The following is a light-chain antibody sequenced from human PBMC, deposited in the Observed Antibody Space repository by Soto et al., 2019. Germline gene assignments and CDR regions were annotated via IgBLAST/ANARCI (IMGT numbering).Light chain of an antibody. CDR3: QQYNSFGYT. J-gene: IGKJ2*01. Sequence: DIQMTQSPSTLSASVGDRVTITCRASQSISGWLAWYQQRPGKAPKLLIYDASSLESGVLSRFSGSGSGTEFTLTISSLQPDDFATYHCQQYNSFGYTFGQGTRLEIK. CDR2: DAS. CDR1: QSISGW. V-gene: IGKV1-5*01.